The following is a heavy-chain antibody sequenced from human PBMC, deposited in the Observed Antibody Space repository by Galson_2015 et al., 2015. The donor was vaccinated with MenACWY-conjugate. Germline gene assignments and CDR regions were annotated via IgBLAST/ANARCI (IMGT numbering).Heavy chain of an antibody. CDR2: INAGNGNT. Sequence: SVKVSCKASGYTFTHYAMHWVRQAPGQRLEWMGWINAGNGNTKYSQKFQGRVTITRDTSASTAYMELSSLRSEDTAVYYCARDSFNSSSWYWYYYGMDVWGQGTTVTVSS. CDR3: ARDSFNSSSWYWYYYGMDV. D-gene: IGHD6-13*01. V-gene: IGHV1-3*01. CDR1: GYTFTHYA. J-gene: IGHJ6*02.